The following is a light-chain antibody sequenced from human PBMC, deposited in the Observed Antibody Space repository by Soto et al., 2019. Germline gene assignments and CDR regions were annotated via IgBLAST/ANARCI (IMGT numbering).Light chain of an antibody. CDR1: QSLLHSNGYNY. V-gene: IGKV2-28*01. Sequence: DIVMTQSPLSLPVNPGEPASISCRSSQSLLHSNGYNYLDWYLQKPGQSPQLLIYLGSNRASGVPDRSSGSGSGTDFTLKISRVETEDVGVYYCMQSLQTPYTFGQGTKLEIK. J-gene: IGKJ2*01. CDR2: LGS. CDR3: MQSLQTPYT.